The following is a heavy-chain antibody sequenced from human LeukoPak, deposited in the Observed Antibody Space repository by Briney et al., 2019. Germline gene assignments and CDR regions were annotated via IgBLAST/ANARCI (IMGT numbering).Heavy chain of an antibody. Sequence: SETLSLTCTVSGGSISSYYWSWIRQPPGKGLEWIGYIYYSGSTNYNPSLKSRVTISVYTSKNQFSLKLSSVTAADTAVYYCAGGYYYGSGSPRYYYMDVWGKGTTVTISS. J-gene: IGHJ6*03. D-gene: IGHD3-10*01. V-gene: IGHV4-59*01. CDR3: AGGYYYGSGSPRYYYMDV. CDR2: IYYSGST. CDR1: GGSISSYY.